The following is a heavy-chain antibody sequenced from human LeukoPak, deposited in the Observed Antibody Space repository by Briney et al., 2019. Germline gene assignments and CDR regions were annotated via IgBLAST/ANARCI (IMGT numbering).Heavy chain of an antibody. CDR2: VGGGGGTT. Sequence: GGSLRLSCAASGFAFSNYGMSWVRQAPGKGLEWVSTVGGGGGTTYYADSVKGRFTISRDNSKNTLYLQMNSLRAEDTAVYYCARDIVVVPVVWGQGTTVTVSS. CDR1: GFAFSNYG. J-gene: IGHJ6*02. V-gene: IGHV3-23*01. D-gene: IGHD2-2*01. CDR3: ARDIVVVPVV.